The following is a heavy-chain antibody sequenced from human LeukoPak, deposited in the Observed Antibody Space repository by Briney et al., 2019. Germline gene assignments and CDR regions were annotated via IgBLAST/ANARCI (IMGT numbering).Heavy chain of an antibody. J-gene: IGHJ5*02. CDR2: ISGGGGST. D-gene: IGHD2-2*01. CDR1: GFTFSSYA. Sequence: GGSLRLSCAASGFTFSSYAMSWVRQAPGKGLEWVSAISGGGGSTYHADSVKGRFTISRDNSKKTLYLQMNSLRAEDTAVYYCARVMYLGGFDPWGQGTLVTVSS. CDR3: ARVMYLGGFDP. V-gene: IGHV3-23*01.